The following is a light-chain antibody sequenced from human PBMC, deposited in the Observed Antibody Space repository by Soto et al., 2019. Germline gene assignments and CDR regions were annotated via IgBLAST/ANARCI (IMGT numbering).Light chain of an antibody. J-gene: IGKJ1*01. CDR3: QQSYSTPWA. CDR1: QSISSY. V-gene: IGKV1-39*01. Sequence: DIQMTQSPSSLSASVGDRVTITCRASQSISSYLNWYQHKPGKAPKLLIYAASSLQSGVPSRFSGSGVGTDFTLTISSLQPEDFAAYYCQQSYSTPWAFGQGTKV. CDR2: AAS.